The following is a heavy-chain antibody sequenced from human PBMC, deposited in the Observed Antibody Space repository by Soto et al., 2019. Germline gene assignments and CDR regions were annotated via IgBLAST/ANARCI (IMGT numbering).Heavy chain of an antibody. J-gene: IGHJ4*02. CDR3: ARSVVAAHSFDY. CDR1: GGSFSGYY. CDR2: INHSGST. Sequence: QVQLQQWGAVLLKPSETLSLTCAVYGGSFSGYYWSWIRQPPGKGLEWIGEINHSGSTNYNPSLKSRVTISVDTSKNQFSLKLSSVTAADTAVYYCARSVVAAHSFDYWGQGTLVTVSS. V-gene: IGHV4-34*01. D-gene: IGHD2-15*01.